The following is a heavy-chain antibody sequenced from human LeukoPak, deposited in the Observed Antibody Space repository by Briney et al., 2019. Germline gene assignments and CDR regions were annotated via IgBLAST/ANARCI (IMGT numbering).Heavy chain of an antibody. CDR3: ARQVDTAMADYYYYYGMGV. V-gene: IGHV3-23*01. Sequence: GGSLRLSCAVSGFTFDNYAMSWVRQAPGKGLEWVSTVSGDGLYKYYADSVKGRFTISRDNSKNTLYLQMNSLRAEDTAVYYCARQVDTAMADYYYYYGMGVWGQGTTVTVSS. D-gene: IGHD5-18*01. J-gene: IGHJ6*02. CDR2: VSGDGLYK. CDR1: GFTFDNYA.